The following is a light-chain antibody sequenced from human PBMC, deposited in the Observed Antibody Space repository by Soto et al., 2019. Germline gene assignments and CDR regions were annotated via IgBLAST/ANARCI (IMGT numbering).Light chain of an antibody. Sequence: EIVLTQSPGTLSLSPGERATLSCRASQSVSSNLAWYQQKPGQTPRLLIYGASSRATGIPDRFSGSGSGTDFTLTISRLEPEDFAVYYCQKYGSSLWTFGQGTKVDIK. CDR3: QKYGSSLWT. CDR2: GAS. J-gene: IGKJ1*01. CDR1: QSVSSN. V-gene: IGKV3-20*01.